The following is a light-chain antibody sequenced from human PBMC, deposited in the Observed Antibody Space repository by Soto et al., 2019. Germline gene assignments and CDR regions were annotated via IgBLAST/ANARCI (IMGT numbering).Light chain of an antibody. CDR1: SSDVGGYNY. Sequence: QSALTQPASVSGSPGQSITISCTGTSSDVGGYNYVSWYQQHPGKAPKLMIYDVSNRPSGVSNRFSGSKSGNTASLTLSGSEAGDEADYYCSSYARRSPYGGFGTGTKLTVL. J-gene: IGLJ1*01. V-gene: IGLV2-14*01. CDR2: DVS. CDR3: SSYARRSPYGG.